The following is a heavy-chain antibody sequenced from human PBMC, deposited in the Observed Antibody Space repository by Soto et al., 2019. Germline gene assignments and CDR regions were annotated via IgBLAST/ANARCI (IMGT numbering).Heavy chain of an antibody. D-gene: IGHD5-18*01. Sequence: QVQLVQSGAEVKKPGASVKVSCKASGYTFTSDGISWVRQAPGQGLEWMVWISAYNGNTNYVQKLQGRVTMTTDTSTSTDYMELRSLRSDDTAVYSCTRVKYSPPSYYYYGMDVWGQGTTVTVSS. J-gene: IGHJ6*02. CDR1: GYTFTSDG. CDR3: TRVKYSPPSYYYYGMDV. CDR2: ISAYNGNT. V-gene: IGHV1-18*01.